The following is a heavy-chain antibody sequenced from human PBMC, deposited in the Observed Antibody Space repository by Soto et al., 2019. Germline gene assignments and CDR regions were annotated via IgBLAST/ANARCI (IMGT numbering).Heavy chain of an antibody. V-gene: IGHV3-11*05. CDR1: GFTFSDYY. D-gene: IGHD3-16*01. Sequence: QVQLVESGGGLVKPGGSLRLSCAASGFTFSDYYMSWIRQAPGKGLEWVSYISSSISYTNYADPVKGRFAISRDTAKNPMYRQMNSLRAEDTSAYYCARGEVGFGQPSDYWGQGTLVTVSS. CDR3: ARGEVGFGQPSDY. CDR2: ISSSISYT. J-gene: IGHJ4*02.